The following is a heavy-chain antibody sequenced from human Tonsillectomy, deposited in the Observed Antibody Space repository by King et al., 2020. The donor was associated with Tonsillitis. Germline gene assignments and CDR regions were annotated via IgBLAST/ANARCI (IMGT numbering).Heavy chain of an antibody. CDR3: ARARNWEDGYDYYGMDV. Sequence: QLVQSGAEVKKPGASVKVSCKASGYTFTGYYMHWVRQAPGQGLEWMGWINPNNGGTNYAQKFQGRVTMTRDTSISTAYMELSRLRSDDTAVYYCARARNWEDGYDYYGMDVWGQGTTVTVSS. CDR2: INPNNGGT. D-gene: IGHD7-27*01. V-gene: IGHV1-2*02. CDR1: GYTFTGYY. J-gene: IGHJ6*02.